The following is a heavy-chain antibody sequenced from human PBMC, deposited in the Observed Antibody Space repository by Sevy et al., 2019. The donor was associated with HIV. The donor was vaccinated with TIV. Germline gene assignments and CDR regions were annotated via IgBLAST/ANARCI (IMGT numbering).Heavy chain of an antibody. Sequence: GGSLRLSCAASGFTVSSNYMSWVRQAPRKGLEWVSVIYSGGSTYYADSVKGRFTISRDNSKNTLYLQMNSLRAEDTAVYYCARGGIVVANNWFDPWGQGTLVTVSS. J-gene: IGHJ5*02. V-gene: IGHV3-66*01. CDR1: GFTVSSNY. CDR2: IYSGGST. D-gene: IGHD3-22*01. CDR3: ARGGIVVANNWFDP.